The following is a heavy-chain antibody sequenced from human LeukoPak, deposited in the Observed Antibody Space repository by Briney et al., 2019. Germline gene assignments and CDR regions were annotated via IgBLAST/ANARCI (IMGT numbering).Heavy chain of an antibody. CDR2: IYTRGST. Sequence: SETLPLTCCVSGVHINNYYWSWIRQPAGKGLEWIGRIYTRGSTHYNHSLKSRFTISVVSPKNQFSLTLSSVTAADTAVYDCARGRYCSADICSGGVAFDIWGEGAMVSVSS. CDR1: GVHINNYY. CDR3: ARGRYCSADICSGGVAFDI. V-gene: IGHV4-4*07. J-gene: IGHJ3*02. D-gene: IGHD2-15*01.